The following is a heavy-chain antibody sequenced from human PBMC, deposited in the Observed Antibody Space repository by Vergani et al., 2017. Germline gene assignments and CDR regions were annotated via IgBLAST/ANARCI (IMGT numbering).Heavy chain of an antibody. CDR1: FDSIRNLY. Sequence: QVQLQESGPGLVKSSETLSLTCSVSFDSIRNLYCNWIRQPPGKGLEWIGSIHYSENTNYNPSLKTRVTISVDTSKNQFSLTLTSVTAADTAVYYCASDTHSGQRSDRWGQGTLVTVTS. J-gene: IGHJ5*02. CDR2: IHYSENT. D-gene: IGHD6-19*01. V-gene: IGHV4-59*11. CDR3: ASDTHSGQRSDR.